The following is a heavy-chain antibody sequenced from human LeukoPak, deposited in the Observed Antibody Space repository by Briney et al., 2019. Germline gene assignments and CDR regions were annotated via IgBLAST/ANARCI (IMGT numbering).Heavy chain of an antibody. CDR2: ISYDGSNK. CDR1: GFTFSSYG. D-gene: IGHD6-19*01. J-gene: IGHJ4*02. CDR3: AKDQDPIAVAGYYFDY. Sequence: GRSLRLSCAASGFTFSSYGMHWVRQAPGKGLEWVAVISYDGSNKYYADSVKGRFTISRDNSKNTLYLQMNSLRAEDTAVYYCAKDQDPIAVAGYYFDYWGQGTLVTVSS. V-gene: IGHV3-30*18.